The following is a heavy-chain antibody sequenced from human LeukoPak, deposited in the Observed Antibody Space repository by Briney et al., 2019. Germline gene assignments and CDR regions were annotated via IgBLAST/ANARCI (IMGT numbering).Heavy chain of an antibody. Sequence: SETLSLTCTVSSGSISSYYWSWIRQPPGKGLEWIGYIYYSGSTNYNPSLKSRVTISVDTSKNQFSLKLSSVTAADTAVYYCARAPFDYGSGSYGNYYYYMDVWGKGTTVTISS. V-gene: IGHV4-59*01. CDR3: ARAPFDYGSGSYGNYYYYMDV. J-gene: IGHJ6*03. D-gene: IGHD3-10*01. CDR1: SGSISSYY. CDR2: IYYSGST.